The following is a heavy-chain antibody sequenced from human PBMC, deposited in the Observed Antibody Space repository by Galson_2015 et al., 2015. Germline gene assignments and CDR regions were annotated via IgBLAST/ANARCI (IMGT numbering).Heavy chain of an antibody. CDR1: GFTFSSYS. J-gene: IGHJ6*03. V-gene: IGHV3-21*01. CDR2: ISSSSSYI. Sequence: SLRLSCAASGFTFSSYSMNWVRQAPGKGLEWVSSISSSSSYIYYADSVKGRFTISRDNAKNSLYLQMNSLRDEDTAVYYCARDADKQGYYMDVWGKGTTVTVSS. CDR3: ARDADKQGYYMDV.